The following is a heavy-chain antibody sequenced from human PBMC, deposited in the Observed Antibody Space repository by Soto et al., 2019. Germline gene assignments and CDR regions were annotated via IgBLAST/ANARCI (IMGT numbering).Heavy chain of an antibody. J-gene: IGHJ4*02. D-gene: IGHD2-15*01. CDR2: INHSGST. Sequence: QVQLQQWGAGLLKPSETLSLTCAVYGGSFSGYYWSWIRQPPGKGLEWIGEINHSGSTNYNPSLKSRVTISVDTSKNQFSLKLSSVTAADTAVYYCARVGATVKVVDYWGQGTLVTVSS. CDR1: GGSFSGYY. CDR3: ARVGATVKVVDY. V-gene: IGHV4-34*01.